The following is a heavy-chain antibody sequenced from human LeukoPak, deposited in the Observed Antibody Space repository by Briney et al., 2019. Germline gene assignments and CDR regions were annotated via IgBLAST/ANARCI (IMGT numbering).Heavy chain of an antibody. CDR3: ARRPSSGYSSG. CDR2: ISYSSTAI. CDR1: GFTFSSYS. Sequence: PGGSLRLSCAASGFTFSSYSMSWVRQAPGKGLEWISYISYSSTAIYYADSVKGRFTISRGNAKNSLYLQMNSLRAEDTAVYYCARRPSSGYSSGWGQGTLVTVSS. V-gene: IGHV3-48*01. D-gene: IGHD6-19*01. J-gene: IGHJ4*02.